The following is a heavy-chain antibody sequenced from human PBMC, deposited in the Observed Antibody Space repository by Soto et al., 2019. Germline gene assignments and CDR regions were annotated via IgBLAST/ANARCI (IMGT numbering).Heavy chain of an antibody. CDR3: AKSMGYCSSSSCSQDYYYYYGMDV. V-gene: IGHV3-30*18. CDR2: ISYDGSKK. Sequence: QVQLVESGGGVVQLGRSLRVSCAASGFTFSTYGMHCVRQAPGKGLEWVALISYDGSKKYYADSVKGRFTISRDNSKNTLYLQMNSLRAEDTAVYYCAKSMGYCSSSSCSQDYYYYYGMDVWGQGTTVTVSS. J-gene: IGHJ6*02. D-gene: IGHD2-2*01. CDR1: GFTFSTYG.